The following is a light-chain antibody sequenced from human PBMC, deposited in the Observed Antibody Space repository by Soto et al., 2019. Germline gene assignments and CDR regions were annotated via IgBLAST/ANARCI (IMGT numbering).Light chain of an antibody. CDR1: QSLLHSDGYIY. Sequence: DIVMTQSPLSLPVTPGEPASISCSSSQSLLHSDGYIYLDWYLQRPGQSPQLLICLGSNPASGVPDRFSGSGSGTHFTLTISRVEAEDFGVYYCMQALQTPWTFGQGTRVEVK. J-gene: IGKJ1*01. V-gene: IGKV2-28*01. CDR3: MQALQTPWT. CDR2: LGS.